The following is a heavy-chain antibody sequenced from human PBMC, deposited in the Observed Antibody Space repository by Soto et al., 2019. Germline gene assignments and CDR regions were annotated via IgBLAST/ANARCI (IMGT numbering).Heavy chain of an antibody. J-gene: IGHJ6*04. V-gene: IGHV3-7*01. CDR1: GFTFSSHW. CDR3: AREIAARL. D-gene: IGHD6-6*01. Sequence: GGSLRLSCTASGFTFSSHWMSWFRQAPGKGLEWVANIKQDGSEENYVDSVKGRFTISRDNAKNALYLQMNSLRVEDTAVYYCAREIAARLWGKGTTVTVSS. CDR2: IKQDGSEE.